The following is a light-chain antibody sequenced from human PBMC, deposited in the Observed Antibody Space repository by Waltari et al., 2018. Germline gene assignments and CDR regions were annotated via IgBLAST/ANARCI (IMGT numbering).Light chain of an antibody. CDR2: GKN. CDR1: SLRTYY. J-gene: IGLJ2*01. Sequence: SSELTQDPAVSVALGQTVGITCQGDSLRTYYVSWFHQRPGEAPALVLYGKNNRPSGIPDRFSASSSGSTASLTIIGAQAEDEADYYCHSRDSSGDVLIGGGTKLTV. CDR3: HSRDSSGDVL. V-gene: IGLV3-19*01.